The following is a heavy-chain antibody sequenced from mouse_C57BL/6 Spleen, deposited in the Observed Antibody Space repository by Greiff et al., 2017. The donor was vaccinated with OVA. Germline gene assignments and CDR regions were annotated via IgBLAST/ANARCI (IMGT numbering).Heavy chain of an antibody. CDR1: GFTFSDYG. J-gene: IGHJ4*01. Sequence: EVELVESGGGLVKPGGSLKLSCAASGFTFSDYGMHWVRKAPEKGLEWVAYISSGSSTIYYADTVKGRFTISRDNAKNTLFLQMTSLRSEDTAMYYCARSGLLRSLYAMDYWGQGTSVTVSS. CDR3: ARSGLLRSLYAMDY. D-gene: IGHD2-3*01. CDR2: ISSGSSTI. V-gene: IGHV5-17*01.